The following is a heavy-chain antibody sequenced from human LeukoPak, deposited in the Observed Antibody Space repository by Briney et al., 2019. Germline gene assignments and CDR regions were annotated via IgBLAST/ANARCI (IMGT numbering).Heavy chain of an antibody. CDR3: ARHGGPDYYDSSGYHDY. Sequence: SETLSLTCTVSGGSISSSSYYWGWIRQPPGKGLEWIGSIYYSGSTYYTPSLKSRVTISVDTSKNQFSLKLSSVTAADTAVYYCARHGGPDYYDSSGYHDYWGQGTLVTVSS. CDR2: IYYSGST. D-gene: IGHD3-22*01. J-gene: IGHJ4*02. V-gene: IGHV4-39*01. CDR1: GGSISSSSYY.